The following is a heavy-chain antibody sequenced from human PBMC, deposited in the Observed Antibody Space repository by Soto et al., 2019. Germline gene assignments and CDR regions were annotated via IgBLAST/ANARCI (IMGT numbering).Heavy chain of an antibody. Sequence: ASVKVSCKTSGYTFTNYYMHWVRQAPGHGPEWMGVIKPSGSTTTYAQKIQGRENMTWDTSTSTVYMELSSLRSEDTVVYYCARGTPQWQTSAFDYWGQGTLVTVSS. CDR1: GYTFTNYY. CDR3: ARGTPQWQTSAFDY. V-gene: IGHV1-46*01. D-gene: IGHD2-15*01. CDR2: IKPSGSTT. J-gene: IGHJ4*02.